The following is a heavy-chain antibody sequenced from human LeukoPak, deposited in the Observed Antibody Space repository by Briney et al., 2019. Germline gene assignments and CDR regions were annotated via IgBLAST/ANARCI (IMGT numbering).Heavy chain of an antibody. D-gene: IGHD2-2*01. CDR1: GCSISRYP. Sequence: PSETLTLTCTSSGCSISRYPWSCILQPPGKGLEWIGYIYYSGSTNYNPSLKSRVTISVDTSKNQFSLKLSSVTAADTAVYYCARVAGILGVPAATPRPGYGMDVWGQGTTVTVSS. CDR3: ARVAGILGVPAATPRPGYGMDV. J-gene: IGHJ6*01. CDR2: IYYSGST. V-gene: IGHV4-59*01.